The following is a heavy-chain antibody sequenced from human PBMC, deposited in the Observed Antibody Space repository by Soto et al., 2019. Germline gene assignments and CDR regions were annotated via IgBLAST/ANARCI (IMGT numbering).Heavy chain of an antibody. V-gene: IGHV3-21*01. CDR2: ISSNSAYI. Sequence: GGSPRLSCAASGFTFRRFTMNWVRPGPGKGLEWVSTISSNSAYIYYTDALRGRFTISRDNAKNSLHLQMNSLRAEDTAVYYCAKAPAASYRHGDYFDYWGQGTLVTVSS. CDR1: GFTFRRFT. CDR3: AKAPAASYRHGDYFDY. J-gene: IGHJ4*02. D-gene: IGHD1-26*01.